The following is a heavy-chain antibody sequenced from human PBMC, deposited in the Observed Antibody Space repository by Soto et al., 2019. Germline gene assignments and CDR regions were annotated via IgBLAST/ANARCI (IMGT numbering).Heavy chain of an antibody. D-gene: IGHD1-7*01. CDR1: GFTFSSYG. CDR3: ARGLLNYYFDY. CDR2: IWYDGSNK. V-gene: IGHV3-33*01. Sequence: GGSLRLSCAASGFTFSSYGMHWVRQAPGKGLEWVAVIWYDGSNKYYADSVKGRFTISRDNSKNTLYLQMNSLRAEDTAVYYCARGLLNYYFDYWGQGTLVTVSS. J-gene: IGHJ4*02.